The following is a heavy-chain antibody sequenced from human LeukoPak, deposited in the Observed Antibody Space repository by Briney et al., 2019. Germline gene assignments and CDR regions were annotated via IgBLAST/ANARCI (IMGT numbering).Heavy chain of an antibody. CDR2: IYTRGNT. D-gene: IGHD7-27*01. Sequence: GGSLRLSCETSGFNINANYMNWVRQAPGKGLEWVSVIYTRGNTDYAESVRGRFTISRDNSKQTLYLQMNNLRVEDTAVYYCARDSSNWGSFDYWGQGAQVTVSS. CDR1: GFNINANY. CDR3: ARDSSNWGSFDY. V-gene: IGHV3-66*01. J-gene: IGHJ4*02.